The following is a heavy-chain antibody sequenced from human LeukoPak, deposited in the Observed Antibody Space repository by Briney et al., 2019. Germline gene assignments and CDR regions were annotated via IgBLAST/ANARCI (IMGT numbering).Heavy chain of an antibody. Sequence: GESLKISCKASGYTFTNYWIGWVRQMPGKGLEWMGTIYPGDSDTRYSPSFQGQVSISADKSTNTAYLQWSSLKASDTAIYYCARLGTAIVARYFDFWGQETLVTVSS. CDR1: GYTFTNYW. V-gene: IGHV5-51*03. D-gene: IGHD5-18*01. CDR3: ARLGTAIVARYFDF. J-gene: IGHJ4*02. CDR2: IYPGDSDT.